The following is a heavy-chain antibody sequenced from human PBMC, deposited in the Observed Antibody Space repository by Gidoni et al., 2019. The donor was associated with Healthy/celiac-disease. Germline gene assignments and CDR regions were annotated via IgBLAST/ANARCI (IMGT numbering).Heavy chain of an antibody. Sequence: EVQLVESGGGLVQPGRSLRLSCAASGFTFDDYAMHCVRQAPGKGLEWVSGISWNSGSIGYADSVKGRFTISRDNAKNSLYLQMNNLRAEDTALYYCARSGTGNYFDYWGQGTLVTVSS. V-gene: IGHV3-9*01. CDR3: ARSGTGNYFDY. CDR2: ISWNSGSI. J-gene: IGHJ4*02. CDR1: GFTFDDYA. D-gene: IGHD3-10*01.